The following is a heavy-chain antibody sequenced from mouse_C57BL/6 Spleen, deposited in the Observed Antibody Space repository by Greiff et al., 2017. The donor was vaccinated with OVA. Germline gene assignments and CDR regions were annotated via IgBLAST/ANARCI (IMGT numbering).Heavy chain of an antibody. CDR3: ARGYYGNYVEFAY. D-gene: IGHD2-1*01. CDR2: INPNNGGT. V-gene: IGHV1-18*01. Sequence: EVQLQQSGPELVKPGASVKIPCKASGYTFTDYNMDWVKQSHGKSLEWIGDINPNNGGTIYNQKFKGKATLTVDKSSSTAYMELRSLTSEDTAVYYCARGYYGNYVEFAYWGQGTLVTVSA. CDR1: GYTFTDYN. J-gene: IGHJ3*01.